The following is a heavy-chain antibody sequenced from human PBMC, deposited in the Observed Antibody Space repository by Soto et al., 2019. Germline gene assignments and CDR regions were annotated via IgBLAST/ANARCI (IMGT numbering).Heavy chain of an antibody. J-gene: IGHJ6*02. CDR1: GGSISSGGYY. CDR2: IYCSGST. V-gene: IGHV4-31*03. CDR3: ARLCGYYYGSGRNYGMDV. D-gene: IGHD3-10*01. Sequence: KPSETLSLTCTVSGGSISSGGYYWSWIRQHPGKGLEWIGYIYCSGSTYYNPSLKSRVTISVDTSKNQFSLKLSSVTAADTAVYYCARLCGYYYGSGRNYGMDVWGQGTTVTVSS.